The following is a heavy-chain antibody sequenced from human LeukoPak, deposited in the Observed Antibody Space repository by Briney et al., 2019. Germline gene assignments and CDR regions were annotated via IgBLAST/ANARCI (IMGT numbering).Heavy chain of an antibody. CDR3: ARLANYDNLTGYFHYFDY. J-gene: IGHJ4*02. V-gene: IGHV1-18*01. CDR1: GYTFTSYG. CDR2: ISAYNGNT. Sequence: ASVQVSCKASGYTFTSYGISWVRQAPGQGLEWMGWISAYNGNTNYAQKLQGRVTMTTDTSTSTAYMELRSLRSDDTAVYYCARLANYDNLTGYFHYFDYWGQGTLVTVSS. D-gene: IGHD3-9*01.